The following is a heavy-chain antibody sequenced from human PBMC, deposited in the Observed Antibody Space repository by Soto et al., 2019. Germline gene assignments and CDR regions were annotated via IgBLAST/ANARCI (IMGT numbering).Heavy chain of an antibody. J-gene: IGHJ4*02. Sequence: QLQLQESGPGLVKPSETLSLTCTVSGGSISSSRYYWVWIRQPTGKRLEWSGSIYYSGSTYYNPSLKSRVTISVDTSKNQFSLKLSSVTAADTAVYYCARPEPISGSYIRAFDYWGQGTLVTVSS. CDR3: ARPEPISGSYIRAFDY. CDR1: GGSISSSRYY. D-gene: IGHD1-26*01. CDR2: IYYSGST. V-gene: IGHV4-39*01.